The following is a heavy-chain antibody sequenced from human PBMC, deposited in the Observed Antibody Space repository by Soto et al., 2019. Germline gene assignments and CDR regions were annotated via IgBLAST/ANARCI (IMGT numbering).Heavy chain of an antibody. CDR2: ISGSGGST. Sequence: GESLKISCAASGFTFSSYAMSWVRQAPGKGLEWVSAISGSGGSTYYADSVKGRFTISRDNSKNTLYLQMNSLRAEDTAVYYCAKALGEYSYYYYYYMDVWGKGTTVTVSS. CDR1: GFTFSSYA. CDR3: AKALGEYSYYYYYYMDV. V-gene: IGHV3-23*01. D-gene: IGHD3-10*01. J-gene: IGHJ6*03.